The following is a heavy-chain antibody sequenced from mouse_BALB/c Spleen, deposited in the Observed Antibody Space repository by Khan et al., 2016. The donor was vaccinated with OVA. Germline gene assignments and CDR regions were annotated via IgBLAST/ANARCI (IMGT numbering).Heavy chain of an antibody. CDR3: ARRGLRWDFDY. CDR2: INPSTGYT. CDR1: GYTFINYW. Sequence: QVQLQQPGAELAKPGASVKMSCKASGYTFINYWILWVKQRPGQGLEWIGYINPSTGYTEYNQNFKDKATLNADKSSSTAYMQLSSLTSEDSAVYYCARRGLRWDFDYWGQGTTLTVSS. J-gene: IGHJ2*01. D-gene: IGHD1-1*01. V-gene: IGHV1-7*01.